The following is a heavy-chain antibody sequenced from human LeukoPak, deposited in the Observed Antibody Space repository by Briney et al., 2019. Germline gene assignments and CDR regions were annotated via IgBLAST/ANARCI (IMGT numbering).Heavy chain of an antibody. V-gene: IGHV1-24*01. CDR1: GYSLTDLA. D-gene: IGHD3-10*01. CDR3: ATVIDGHMVRGIIIEGYWFDP. CDR2: FDPVEGET. Sequence: ASVKVSCKVSGYSLTDLAMHWVRQAPGKGLEWMGGFDPVEGETIYAQKFQGRVTMTEDTSTDTAYMELSSLRSEDTAMYYCATVIDGHMVRGIIIEGYWFDPWGQGTLVTVSS. J-gene: IGHJ5*02.